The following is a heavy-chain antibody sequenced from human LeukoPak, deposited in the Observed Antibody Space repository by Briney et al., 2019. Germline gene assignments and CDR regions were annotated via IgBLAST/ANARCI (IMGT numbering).Heavy chain of an antibody. CDR1: GFTFSSYG. D-gene: IGHD6-13*01. CDR2: ISGSGGST. V-gene: IGHV3-23*01. J-gene: IGHJ6*03. Sequence: GGSLRLSCAASGFTFSSYGMSWVRQAPGKGLEWVSAISGSGGSTYYADSVKGRFTISRDNSKNTLYLQMNSLRAEDTAVYYCAKVGPGIAAAGNPYYYYYMDVWGKGTTVTISS. CDR3: AKVGPGIAAAGNPYYYYYMDV.